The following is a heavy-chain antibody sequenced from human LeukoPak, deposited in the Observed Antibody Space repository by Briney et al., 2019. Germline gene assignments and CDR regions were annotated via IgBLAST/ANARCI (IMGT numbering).Heavy chain of an antibody. CDR2: IIPIFGTA. CDR3: AIKAVAGTFVY. D-gene: IGHD6-19*01. Sequence: SVKVSFKAPLGTLTIYAISWVRQAPGQGKGWVGRIIPIFGTANYAQKFQGRVTITTDESTITASMDLSSLRSDDTAAYYCAIKAVAGTFVYCGQGALVTVSS. V-gene: IGHV1-69*05. CDR1: LGTLTIYA. J-gene: IGHJ4*02.